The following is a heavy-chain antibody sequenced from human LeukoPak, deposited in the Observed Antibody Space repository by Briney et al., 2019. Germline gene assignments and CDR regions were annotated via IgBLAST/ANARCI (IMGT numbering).Heavy chain of an antibody. D-gene: IGHD3-3*01. CDR3: VRGTYYDFWSSPNTWFDP. Sequence: PSETLSLTCSVSGDSITYFYWSWIRQAAGKGLEWIGRISSSGSTDYNASLKSRVTMSVDTSRNQFSLNLNSVTATDAAVYYCVRGTYYDFWSSPNTWFDPWGQGTLVTVSS. CDR1: GDSITYFY. V-gene: IGHV4-4*07. J-gene: IGHJ5*02. CDR2: ISSSGST.